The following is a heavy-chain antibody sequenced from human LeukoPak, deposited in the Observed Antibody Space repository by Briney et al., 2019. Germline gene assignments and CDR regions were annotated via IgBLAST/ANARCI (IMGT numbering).Heavy chain of an antibody. V-gene: IGHV3-49*04. D-gene: IGHD3-3*01. CDR1: GFTFGDYA. J-gene: IGHJ4*02. CDR3: TRDRTEWFPKLDYFDY. Sequence: PGGSLRLSCTASGFTFGDYAMSWVRQAPGKGLEWVGFIRSKAYGGITEYAASVKGRFTISRDDSKSIAYLQMNSLKTEDTAVYYCTRDRTEWFPKLDYFDYWGQGTLVTVSS. CDR2: IRSKAYGGIT.